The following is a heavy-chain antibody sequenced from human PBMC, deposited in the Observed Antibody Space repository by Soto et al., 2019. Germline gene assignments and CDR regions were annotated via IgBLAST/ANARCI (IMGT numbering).Heavy chain of an antibody. CDR1: GFTFSSYA. CDR3: AKDIVVVVAATADY. D-gene: IGHD2-15*01. J-gene: IGHJ4*02. V-gene: IGHV3-23*01. Sequence: GSLRLSCAASGFTFSSYAMSWVRQAPGKGLEWVSAISGSGGSTYYADSVKGRFTISRDNSKNTLYLQMNSLRAEDTAVYYCAKDIVVVVAATADYWGQGTLVTVSS. CDR2: ISGSGGST.